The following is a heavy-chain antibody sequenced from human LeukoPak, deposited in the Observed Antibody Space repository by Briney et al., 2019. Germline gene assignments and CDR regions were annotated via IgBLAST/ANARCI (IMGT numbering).Heavy chain of an antibody. CDR3: ARTRSYGDYRIDY. D-gene: IGHD4-17*01. CDR1: GFTFSDYY. CDR2: ISSSGSTI. V-gene: IGHV3-11*04. Sequence: PGGSLRLSCAASGFTFSDYYMSWIRQAPGKGLEWVSYISSSGSTIYYADSVKGRFTISRDNAKNSLYLQMNSLRAEDTAVYYCARTRSYGDYRIDYWGQGTLVTVSS. J-gene: IGHJ4*02.